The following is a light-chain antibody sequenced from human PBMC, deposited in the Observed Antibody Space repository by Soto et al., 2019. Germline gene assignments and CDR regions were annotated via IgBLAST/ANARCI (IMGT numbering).Light chain of an antibody. CDR2: DAS. V-gene: IGKV3-11*01. CDR1: QSVSSY. CDR3: QQRIGWPQT. J-gene: IGKJ3*01. Sequence: EIVLTQSPATLSVSPGEGVTLSCRASQSVSSYLAWYQQKPGQAPRLLIYDASNRATGIPARFSGSGSGTDFTLTISSLEPEDFAVYYCQQRIGWPQTFGPGTKVDIK.